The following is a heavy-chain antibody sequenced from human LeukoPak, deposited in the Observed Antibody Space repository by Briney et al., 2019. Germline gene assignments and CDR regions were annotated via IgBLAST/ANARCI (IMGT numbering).Heavy chain of an antibody. CDR3: AKDTVSSGWALFDY. J-gene: IGHJ4*02. Sequence: GGSLRLSCAASGFTFSSYEMNWVRQAPGKGLEWVSYISSSGSTIYYADSVKGRFTISRDNAKNSLYLQMNSLRAEDTALYYCAKDTVSSGWALFDYWGQGTLVTVSS. CDR1: GFTFSSYE. CDR2: ISSSGSTI. V-gene: IGHV3-48*03. D-gene: IGHD6-19*01.